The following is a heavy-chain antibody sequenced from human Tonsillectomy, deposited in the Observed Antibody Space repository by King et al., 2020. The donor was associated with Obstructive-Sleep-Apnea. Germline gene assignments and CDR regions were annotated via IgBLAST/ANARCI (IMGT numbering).Heavy chain of an antibody. CDR2: IYYNGST. D-gene: IGHD3-10*01. CDR1: GGSISSGGYY. CDR3: ARQGYYGSGSYFR. V-gene: IGHV4-31*03. Sequence: VQLQESGPGLVKPSQTLSLTCTVSGGSISSGGYYWSWSRQHPGKGLEWIGYIYYNGSTYYNPSLKSRITISIDKAKNHFSLKLDSVTAADTAVYYCARQGYYGSGSYFRWGQGTLVTVSS. J-gene: IGHJ4*02.